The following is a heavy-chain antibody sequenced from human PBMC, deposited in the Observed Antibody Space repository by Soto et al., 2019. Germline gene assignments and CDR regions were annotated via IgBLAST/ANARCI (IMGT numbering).Heavy chain of an antibody. D-gene: IGHD7-27*01. Sequence: VSCKASGYTFTSYAMHWVRQAPGQRLEWMGWISAGIGNTKYSQKFQGRVTITRDTSASTAYMELSSLRSEDTAVYYCARYPGDQLYYFDYWGQGTLVTVSS. V-gene: IGHV1-3*01. CDR2: ISAGIGNT. J-gene: IGHJ4*02. CDR1: GYTFTSYA. CDR3: ARYPGDQLYYFDY.